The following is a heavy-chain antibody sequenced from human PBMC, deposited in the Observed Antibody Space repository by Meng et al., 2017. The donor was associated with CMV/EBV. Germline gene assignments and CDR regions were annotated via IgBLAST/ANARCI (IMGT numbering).Heavy chain of an antibody. CDR1: GGTFSSYT. D-gene: IGHD2-2*03. CDR3: AKDIRGYWYSLEY. J-gene: IGHJ4*02. CDR2: IIPILGIA. V-gene: IGHV1-69*04. Sequence: SVKVSCKASGGTFSSYTISWVRQAPGQGLEWMGRIIPILGIANYAQKFQGRVTITADKSTSTAYMELSSLRSEDTAVYYCAKDIRGYWYSLEYWGQGTLVTVSS.